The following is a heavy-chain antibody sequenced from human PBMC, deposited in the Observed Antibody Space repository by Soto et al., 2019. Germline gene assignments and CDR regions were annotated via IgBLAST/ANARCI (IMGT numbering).Heavy chain of an antibody. CDR2: IIPIFGTA. J-gene: IGHJ6*02. Sequence: SVKVSCEASGGTFSSYTISWVRQAPGQGLEWMGGIIPIFGTANYAQKFQGRVTITADKSTSTAYMELSSLRSEDTAVYYCARGNCSSTSCYLGDYYYGMDVWGQGTTVTVSS. V-gene: IGHV1-69*06. CDR3: ARGNCSSTSCYLGDYYYGMDV. D-gene: IGHD2-2*01. CDR1: GGTFSSYT.